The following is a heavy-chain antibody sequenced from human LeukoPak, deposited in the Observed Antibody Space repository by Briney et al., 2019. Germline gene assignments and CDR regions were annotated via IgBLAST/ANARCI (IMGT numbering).Heavy chain of an antibody. D-gene: IGHD6-13*01. CDR2: IYSGGST. J-gene: IGHJ4*02. Sequence: PGGSLRLSCAASGFTVSSNYMSWVRQAPGKGLEWVSVIYSGGSTYYADSVKGRFTISRDNAKNSLYLQMNSLRAEDTAVYYCARDNKALYSSSWYVPADYWGQGTLVTVSS. CDR3: ARDNKALYSSSWYVPADY. CDR1: GFTVSSNY. V-gene: IGHV3-53*01.